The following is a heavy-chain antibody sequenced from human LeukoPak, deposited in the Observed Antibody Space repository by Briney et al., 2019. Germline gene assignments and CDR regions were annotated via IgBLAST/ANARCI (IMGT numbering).Heavy chain of an antibody. Sequence: SETLPLTCTVSGGSISSYYWSWIRQPPGKGLEWIGYIYTSGSTNYNPSLKSRVTISVDTSKNQFSLKLSSVTAADTAVYYCARIGLPYYYFDYWGQGTLVTVSS. D-gene: IGHD2-21*02. J-gene: IGHJ4*02. CDR3: ARIGLPYYYFDY. CDR1: GGSISSYY. V-gene: IGHV4-4*09. CDR2: IYTSGST.